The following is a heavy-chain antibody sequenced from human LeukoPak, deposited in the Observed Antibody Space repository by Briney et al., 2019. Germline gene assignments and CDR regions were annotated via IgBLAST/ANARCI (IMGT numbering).Heavy chain of an antibody. CDR2: INHSGST. J-gene: IGHJ6*03. D-gene: IGHD2-2*01. CDR3: ARVDCSSTSCYHYMDV. V-gene: IGHV4-34*01. Sequence: SETLSLTCAVYGGSFSGYYWSWIRQPPGKRLEWIGEINHSGSTNYNPSLKSRVTISVDTSKNQFSLKLSSVTAADTAVYYCARVDCSSTSCYHYMDVWGKGTTVTVSS. CDR1: GGSFSGYY.